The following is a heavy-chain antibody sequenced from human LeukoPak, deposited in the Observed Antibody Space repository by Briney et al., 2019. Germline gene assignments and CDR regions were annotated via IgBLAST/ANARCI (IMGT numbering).Heavy chain of an antibody. V-gene: IGHV3-66*01. CDR3: ARGNYGSGSSSDY. CDR1: GFTVSSNY. J-gene: IGHJ4*02. Sequence: GGSLRLSCVVSGFTVSSNYMSWVRQAPGKGLEWVSVIYSGGSTYYADSVKGRFAISRDNAKSTLYLQMNSLRAEDTAVYYCARGNYGSGSSSDYWGQGTLVTVSS. D-gene: IGHD3-10*01. CDR2: IYSGGST.